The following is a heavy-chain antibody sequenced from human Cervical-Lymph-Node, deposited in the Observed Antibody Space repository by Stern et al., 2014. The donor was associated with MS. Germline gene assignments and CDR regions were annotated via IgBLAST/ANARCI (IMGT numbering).Heavy chain of an antibody. Sequence: VQLVESGGGVVQPERSLRLSCEASGFTFSNYCMHWVRQAPGMGLEWVAVLSHDRTYTDYADSVKGRFTVSRDDPKNTLYLQMNSLRVEDTAVYYCARDVGLGMDYWGQGTLVTVSS. CDR1: GFTFSNYC. CDR2: LSHDRTYT. D-gene: IGHD1-14*01. CDR3: ARDVGLGMDY. J-gene: IGHJ4*02. V-gene: IGHV3-33*01.